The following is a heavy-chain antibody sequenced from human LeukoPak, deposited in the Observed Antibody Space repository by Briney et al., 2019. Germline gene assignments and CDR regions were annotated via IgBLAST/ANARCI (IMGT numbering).Heavy chain of an antibody. CDR3: ATERITMIGEYYFDY. J-gene: IGHJ4*02. CDR2: IIPIFGTA. D-gene: IGHD3-10*02. Sequence: EASVKVSCKASGGTFSSYAISWVRQAPGQGLEWMGGIIPIFGTANYAQKFQGRVTMTEDTSTDTAYMELSSLRSEDTAVYYCATERITMIGEYYFDYWGQGTLVTVSS. V-gene: IGHV1-69*06. CDR1: GGTFSSYA.